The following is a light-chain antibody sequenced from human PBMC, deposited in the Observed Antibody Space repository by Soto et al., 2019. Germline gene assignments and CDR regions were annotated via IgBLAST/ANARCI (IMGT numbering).Light chain of an antibody. CDR3: QKYNSAPRT. CDR2: GAS. CDR1: QGISNF. J-gene: IGKJ1*01. Sequence: DIQMTQSPSSLSASVGDIVTITCRASQGISNFLAWYQQKPGKVPKVLIYGASTLQSGVPSRFSGSGTATDFTLTIISLQPEDVATYDCQKYNSAPRTFGQGTKVEIK. V-gene: IGKV1-27*01.